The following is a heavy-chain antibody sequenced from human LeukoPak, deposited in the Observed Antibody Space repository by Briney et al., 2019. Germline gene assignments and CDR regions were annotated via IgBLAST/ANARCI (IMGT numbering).Heavy chain of an antibody. CDR3: ARAFRDDYGDVKFDY. J-gene: IGHJ4*02. CDR2: ISTSGTNI. D-gene: IGHD4-17*01. V-gene: IGHV3-48*03. Sequence: GGSLRLSCAASGFTFSDYEMNWVRQAPGKGLEWVSYISTSGTNIYYADSVKGRFTISRDNAKNSLYLQMNSLRAEDTAVFYCARAFRDDYGDVKFDYWGQGTLVIVSS. CDR1: GFTFSDYE.